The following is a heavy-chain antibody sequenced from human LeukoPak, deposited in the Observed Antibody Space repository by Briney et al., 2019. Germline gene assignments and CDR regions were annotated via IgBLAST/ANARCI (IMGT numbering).Heavy chain of an antibody. J-gene: IGHJ5*02. D-gene: IGHD3-10*01. CDR2: ISAYNGNT. Sequence: ASVKVSCKASGYTFTSYGISWVRQATGQGLEWMGWISAYNGNTNYAQKLQGRVTMTTDTSTSTAYMELRSLRSDDTAVYYCARDRPMVRGVIVNWFDPWGQGTLVTVSS. V-gene: IGHV1-18*01. CDR1: GYTFTSYG. CDR3: ARDRPMVRGVIVNWFDP.